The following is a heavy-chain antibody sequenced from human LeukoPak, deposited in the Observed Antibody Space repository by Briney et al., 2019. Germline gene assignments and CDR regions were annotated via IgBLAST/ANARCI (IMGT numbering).Heavy chain of an antibody. CDR2: INHSGST. V-gene: IGHV4-34*01. D-gene: IGHD3-22*01. CDR3: ARERIRPYYYDSSGQKVETDY. CDR1: GGSFSGYY. Sequence: SETLSLTCAVYGGSFSGYYWSWLRQPPGKGLEWIGEINHSGSTNYNPSLKSRVTISVDTSKNQFSLKLSSVTAADTAVYYCARERIRPYYYDSSGQKVETDYWGQGTLVTVSS. J-gene: IGHJ4*02.